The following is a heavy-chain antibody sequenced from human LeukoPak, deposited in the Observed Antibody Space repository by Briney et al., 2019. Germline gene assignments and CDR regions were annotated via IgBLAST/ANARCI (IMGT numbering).Heavy chain of an antibody. Sequence: SETLSLTCAVCGGSFSGYYWSWVRQPPGKGLEWIGEINHSGSTNYNPSLKSRVTISVDTSKNQFSLKLSSVTAADTAVYYCASRTFEVEWLWGQGTLVTASS. CDR3: ASRTFEVEWL. D-gene: IGHD3-3*01. V-gene: IGHV4-34*01. CDR2: INHSGST. CDR1: GGSFSGYY. J-gene: IGHJ4*02.